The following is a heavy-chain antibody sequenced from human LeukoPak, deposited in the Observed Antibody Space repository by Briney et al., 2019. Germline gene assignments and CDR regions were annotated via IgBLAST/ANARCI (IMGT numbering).Heavy chain of an antibody. CDR2: INPNSGDT. Sequence: ASVKVSCKASGYTFTGYYMHWVRQAPGQGLEWMGRINPNSGDTNYAQNFQGRVTMTRDTSISTSNMELSRLRSDDTAVYYCARVGSTWLLAFQHWGQGTLVTVSS. V-gene: IGHV1-2*06. J-gene: IGHJ1*01. D-gene: IGHD3-22*01. CDR3: ARVGSTWLLAFQH. CDR1: GYTFTGYY.